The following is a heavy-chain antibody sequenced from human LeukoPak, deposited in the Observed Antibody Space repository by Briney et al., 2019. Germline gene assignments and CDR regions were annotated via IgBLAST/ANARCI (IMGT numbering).Heavy chain of an antibody. D-gene: IGHD3-3*01. CDR2: ISTYNGDT. J-gene: IGHJ4*02. Sequence: ASVKVSCKASGYTFTTYGISWVRQAPGQGLEWMGWISTYNGDTNYAQKLQGRVTMTADTSTSTTYMELRSLRSDDTAVYYCARAGSSITIFGVAPFDYWGQGTLVTVSS. CDR1: GYTFTTYG. V-gene: IGHV1-18*01. CDR3: ARAGSSITIFGVAPFDY.